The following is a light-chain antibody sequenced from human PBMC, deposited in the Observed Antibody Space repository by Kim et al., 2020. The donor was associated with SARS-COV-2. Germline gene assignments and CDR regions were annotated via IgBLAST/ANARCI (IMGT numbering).Light chain of an antibody. Sequence: RATINCKSSQTVLYHSNNQNYLAWYQQKPGQAPKLLIYWASIRESGVSDRFSGSGSETDFTLTISSLQAEDVAVYYCQQYYSTPPSFGQGTKLEI. J-gene: IGKJ2*03. V-gene: IGKV4-1*01. CDR2: WAS. CDR1: QTVLYHSNNQNY. CDR3: QQYYSTPPS.